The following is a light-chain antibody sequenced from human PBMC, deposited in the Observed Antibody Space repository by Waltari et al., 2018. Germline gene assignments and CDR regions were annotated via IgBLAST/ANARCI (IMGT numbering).Light chain of an antibody. CDR2: DDS. J-gene: IGLJ3*02. Sequence: SYVLTQPPSASVAPGPTARLTREGNDIGSKSTHWYQQKPGQAPVLVVYDDSDRPSGSPERFSGSNSENTATLTISRVEAGDEADFYCQVWDGNNDHPWVFGGGTKLTVL. V-gene: IGLV3-21*02. CDR3: QVWDGNNDHPWV. CDR1: DIGSKS.